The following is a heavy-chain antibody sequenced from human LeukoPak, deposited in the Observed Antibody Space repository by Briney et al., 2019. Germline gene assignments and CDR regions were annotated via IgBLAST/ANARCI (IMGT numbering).Heavy chain of an antibody. CDR1: GFTFSSYG. D-gene: IGHD3-16*01. Sequence: GSLRLSCAASGFTFSSYGMHWVRQAPGKGLEWVAVIWYDGSNKYYADSVKGRFTISRDNSRNTLYLQMNSLRAEDTAVYYCARGTFPLDAYYYYGMDAWGQGTTGTVSS. V-gene: IGHV3-33*01. CDR2: IWYDGSNK. CDR3: ARGTFPLDAYYYYGMDA. J-gene: IGHJ6*02.